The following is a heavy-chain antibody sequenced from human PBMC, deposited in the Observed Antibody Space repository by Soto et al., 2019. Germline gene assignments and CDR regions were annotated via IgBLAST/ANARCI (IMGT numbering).Heavy chain of an antibody. J-gene: IGHJ5*02. CDR2: IIPIFGTA. Sequence: QVQLVQSGAEVKKPGSSVKVSCKASGGTFSSYAISWVRQAPGQGLEWMGGIIPIFGTASYAQKFQGRVTITADESTSTAYMELSSLRSEDTAVYYCARGLRGSGVMGGWFDPWGQGTLVTVSS. CDR3: ARGLRGSGVMGGWFDP. D-gene: IGHD3-16*01. V-gene: IGHV1-69*01. CDR1: GGTFSSYA.